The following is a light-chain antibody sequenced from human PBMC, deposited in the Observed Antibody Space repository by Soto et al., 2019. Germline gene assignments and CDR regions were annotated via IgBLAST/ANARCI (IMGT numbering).Light chain of an antibody. CDR2: GAS. CDR3: QQYGSSPRT. Sequence: DIVLTQSPGTLSLSPGEKATLSCRASQRVNKNYLAWYQQKPGQAPRLLIYGASSRATGIPDRISGSGSGTDFSLTISTLEPEDFAVYYCQQYGSSPRTFGQGTKVDIK. V-gene: IGKV3-20*01. J-gene: IGKJ1*01. CDR1: QRVNKNY.